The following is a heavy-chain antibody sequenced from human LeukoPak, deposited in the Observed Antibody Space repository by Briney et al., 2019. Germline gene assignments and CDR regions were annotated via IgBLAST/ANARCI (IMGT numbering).Heavy chain of an antibody. V-gene: IGHV3-23*01. Sequence: GGSLRLSCAASGFTFSSYWMSWVRQAPGKGLEWVSAISGSGGSTYYADSVKGRFTISRDNSKNTLYLQMNSLRAEDTAVYYCANRELRYFDWLLYFDYWGQGTLVTVSS. D-gene: IGHD3-9*01. CDR2: ISGSGGST. CDR3: ANRELRYFDWLLYFDY. CDR1: GFTFSSYW. J-gene: IGHJ4*02.